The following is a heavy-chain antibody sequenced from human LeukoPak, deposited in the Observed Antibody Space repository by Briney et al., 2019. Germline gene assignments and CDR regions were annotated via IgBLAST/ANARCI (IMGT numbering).Heavy chain of an antibody. V-gene: IGHV3-30*02. D-gene: IGHD6-6*01. CDR1: GFTFSSSG. J-gene: IGHJ3*02. CDR2: IRYGGSNK. Sequence: GGSLRLSCAASGFTFSSSGMHWVRQAPGKGLEWVTFIRYGGSNKYYTDSVKGRFTITRDNSKNTLYLQMNSLRAEDTAVYYCAKDLEYSTSPDGFDIWGQGTMVTVSS. CDR3: AKDLEYSTSPDGFDI.